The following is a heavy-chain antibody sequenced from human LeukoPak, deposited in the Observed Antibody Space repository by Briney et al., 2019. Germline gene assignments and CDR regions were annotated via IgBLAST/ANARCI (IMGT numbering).Heavy chain of an antibody. Sequence: GGSLRLSCGASGLTVSSNYMSWVRQAPGKGLEWVSVMYRSDATYYADSVKGRFTMSRDSFKNTVYLQMNSLRSEDTAVYYCARDLPDQGAHWGQGTLVIVYS. CDR1: GLTVSSNY. D-gene: IGHD1-14*01. CDR2: MYRSDAT. V-gene: IGHV3-53*01. J-gene: IGHJ1*01. CDR3: ARDLPDQGAH.